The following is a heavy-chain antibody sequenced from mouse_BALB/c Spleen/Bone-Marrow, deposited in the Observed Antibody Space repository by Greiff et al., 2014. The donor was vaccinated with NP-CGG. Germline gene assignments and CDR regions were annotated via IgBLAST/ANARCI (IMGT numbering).Heavy chain of an antibody. Sequence: VMLVESGGGLVQPGGSLRLSCTTSGFTFTDYFMTWVRQPPGKALEWLGFIRTKPSGYTTEYNPSVKGRFSISRDNSQGIFYLQMNTLRAEDSAIYYCARDYNGYFDFWGQGTTLTVSS. CDR2: IRTKPSGYTT. CDR3: ARDYNGYFDF. J-gene: IGHJ2*01. D-gene: IGHD6-1*01. V-gene: IGHV7-3*02. CDR1: GFTFTDYF.